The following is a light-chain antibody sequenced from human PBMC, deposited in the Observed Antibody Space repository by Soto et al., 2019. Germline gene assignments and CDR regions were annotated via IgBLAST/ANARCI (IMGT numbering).Light chain of an antibody. CDR3: QQRYNWPVT. V-gene: IGKV3D-20*02. CDR2: GAS. CDR1: QTLSNSF. Sequence: EIVLTQSPGTLSLSPGERATLSCRASQTLSNSFIAWYQQKPGQAPRLLIYGASSRATGIPARFSGSGSGTEFTLTISSLEPEDFSVYYCQQRYNWPVTFGQGTRLEIK. J-gene: IGKJ5*01.